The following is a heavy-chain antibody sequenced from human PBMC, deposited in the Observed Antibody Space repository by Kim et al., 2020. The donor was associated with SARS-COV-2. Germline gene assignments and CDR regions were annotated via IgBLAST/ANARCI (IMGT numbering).Heavy chain of an antibody. CDR2: ISYDGSNK. CDR3: AKARLNYYDSSGYYPGFDY. Sequence: LSLTCAASGFTFSSYGMHWVRQAPGKGLEWVAVISYDGSNKYYADSVKGRFTISRDNSKNTLYLQMNSLRAEDTAVYYCAKARLNYYDSSGYYPGFDYWGQGTLVTVSS. D-gene: IGHD3-22*01. V-gene: IGHV3-30*18. CDR1: GFTFSSYG. J-gene: IGHJ4*02.